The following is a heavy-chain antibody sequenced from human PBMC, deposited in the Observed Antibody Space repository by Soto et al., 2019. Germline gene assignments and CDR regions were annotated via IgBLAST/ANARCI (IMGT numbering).Heavy chain of an antibody. CDR3: ARALGAADPYYFDY. V-gene: IGHV1-8*01. D-gene: IGHD6-13*01. Sequence: SSVKVSCKASGYTFTSYDINWVRQATGQGLEWMGWMNPNSGNTGYAQKFQGRVTMTRNTSISTAYMELSSLRSEDTAVYYCARALGAADPYYFDYWGQGTLVTVSS. CDR1: GYTFTSYD. CDR2: MNPNSGNT. J-gene: IGHJ4*02.